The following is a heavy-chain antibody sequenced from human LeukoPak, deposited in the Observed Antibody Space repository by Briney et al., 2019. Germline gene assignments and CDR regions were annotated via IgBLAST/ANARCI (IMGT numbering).Heavy chain of an antibody. Sequence: GGSLRLSCAASGFTFSSYAMSWVRQAPGKGLEWVSAISGSGGSTYYADSVKGRFTISRDNSKNTLYLQMNSLRAEDTAVYYCARDYPYDFWSGYYTVPKTYGMDVWGQGTTVTVSS. D-gene: IGHD3-3*01. CDR2: ISGSGGST. CDR1: GFTFSSYA. J-gene: IGHJ6*02. V-gene: IGHV3-23*01. CDR3: ARDYPYDFWSGYYTVPKTYGMDV.